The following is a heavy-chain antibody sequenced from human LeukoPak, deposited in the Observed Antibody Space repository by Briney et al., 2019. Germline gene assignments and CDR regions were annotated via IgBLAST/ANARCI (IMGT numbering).Heavy chain of an antibody. J-gene: IGHJ4*02. D-gene: IGHD1-26*01. V-gene: IGHV1-69*13. Sequence: SVKVSCKASGGTFSSYAISWVRQAPGQGLEWMGGIIPIFGTANYAQKFQGRVTITADESTSTAYMELSSLRSEDTAVYYCAIGVTVGATIPLDYWGQGTLVTVSS. CDR1: GGTFSSYA. CDR2: IIPIFGTA. CDR3: AIGVTVGATIPLDY.